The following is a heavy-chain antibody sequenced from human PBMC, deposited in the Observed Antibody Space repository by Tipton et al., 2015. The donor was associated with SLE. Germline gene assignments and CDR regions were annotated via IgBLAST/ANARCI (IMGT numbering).Heavy chain of an antibody. Sequence: TLSLTCTVSGGSIDYHYWSWIRQTPGKGLEYIGFIHYSGKTDSHPSPQSRVTMSVDTSKNQFSLRLSSVTPADTAVYYCARSPPPPLGYYFYFYYMDVWGKGTTVTVSS. V-gene: IGHV4-59*11. CDR3: ARSPPPPLGYYFYFYYMDV. CDR1: GGSIDYHY. D-gene: IGHD7-27*01. J-gene: IGHJ6*03. CDR2: IHYSGKT.